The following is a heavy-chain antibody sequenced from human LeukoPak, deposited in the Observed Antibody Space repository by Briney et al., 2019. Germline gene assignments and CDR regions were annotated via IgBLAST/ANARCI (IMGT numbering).Heavy chain of an antibody. D-gene: IGHD3-9*01. V-gene: IGHV4-34*01. J-gene: IGHJ4*02. CDR3: ARAHILQSISLDY. CDR1: GVSFSGYY. Sequence: PSETLSLTCAVYGVSFSGYYWSWIRQPPGKGLEWIGEINHSGSTNYNPSLKSRVTISVDTSKNQFSLKLSSVTAADTAVYYCARAHILQSISLDYWGQGTLVTVSS. CDR2: INHSGST.